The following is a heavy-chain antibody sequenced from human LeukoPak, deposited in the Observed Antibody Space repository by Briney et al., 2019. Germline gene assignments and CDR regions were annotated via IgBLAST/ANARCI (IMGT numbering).Heavy chain of an antibody. Sequence: SETLSLTCTVSGGSISSSSYYWGWIRQPPGKGLEWIGSIYYSGSTYYNPSLKSRVTISVDTSKNQFSLKLSSVTAADTAVYYCARDRRYCSSTSCYSGRHYYYYMDVWGKGTTVTVSS. V-gene: IGHV4-39*07. D-gene: IGHD2-2*01. CDR3: ARDRRYCSSTSCYSGRHYYYYMDV. J-gene: IGHJ6*03. CDR1: GGSISSSSYY. CDR2: IYYSGST.